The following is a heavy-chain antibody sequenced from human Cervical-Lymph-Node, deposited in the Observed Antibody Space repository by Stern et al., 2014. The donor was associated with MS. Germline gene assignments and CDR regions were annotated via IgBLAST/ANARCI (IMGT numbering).Heavy chain of an antibody. CDR1: GGSIRSGIDY. J-gene: IGHJ3*02. CDR3: ARHGGKTGTVGWGRALDI. V-gene: IGHV4-39*01. Sequence: QLQLQESGPGLVKPSETLSLTCSVSGGSIRSGIDYWGWVRQPPGKGLEWIGSIYSSGTTYYNPSLKSRGTISVDTSRNQWSLKLSSGPAADTAVYYCARHGGKTGTVGWGRALDIWGQGTTVTVSS. CDR2: IYSSGTT. D-gene: IGHD1-1*01.